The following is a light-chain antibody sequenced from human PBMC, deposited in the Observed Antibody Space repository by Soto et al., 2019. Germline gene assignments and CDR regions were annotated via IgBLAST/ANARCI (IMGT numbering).Light chain of an antibody. CDR1: QSVSSL. J-gene: IGKJ1*01. V-gene: IGKV3-11*01. Sequence: EIVLTQSPATLSLSPGERATLSCRASQSVSSLLAWYQQKPGQAPRLLIYDASNRATGIPARFSGSGSGTDFTLTISSLEPEDFAIYYCQHYNSYSEAFGQGTKVELK. CDR3: QHYNSYSEA. CDR2: DAS.